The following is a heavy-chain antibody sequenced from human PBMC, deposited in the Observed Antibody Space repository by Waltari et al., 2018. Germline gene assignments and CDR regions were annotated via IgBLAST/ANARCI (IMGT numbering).Heavy chain of an antibody. CDR1: DYTFTSYY. Sequence: QVQLVQSGAEVKKPGASVKVSCKASDYTFTSYYMHWVRQAHGQGLEWVGITNPSGVRTSYAQKCQGRVTMTRDTSTSTVYMELSSLRSEDTAVYYCARARGGNSDWHFDLWGRGTLVTVSS. V-gene: IGHV1-46*01. CDR3: ARARGGNSDWHFDL. CDR2: TNPSGVRT. J-gene: IGHJ2*01. D-gene: IGHD4-4*01.